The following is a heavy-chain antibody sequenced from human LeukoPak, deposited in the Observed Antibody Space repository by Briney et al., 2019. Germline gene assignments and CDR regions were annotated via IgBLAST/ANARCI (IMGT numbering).Heavy chain of an antibody. CDR3: ARQTGSGLFTLP. J-gene: IGHJ4*02. CDR2: IYYTGNT. Sequence: SETLSLTCTVSGISISSSNSYWGWIRQPPGKGLEWIGSIYYTGNTYYNASLKSRVTISIDTSKDQISLRLTSVTAADTAMYYCARQTGSGLFTLPGGQGTLVTVSS. CDR1: GISISSSNSY. V-gene: IGHV4-39*01. D-gene: IGHD3/OR15-3a*01.